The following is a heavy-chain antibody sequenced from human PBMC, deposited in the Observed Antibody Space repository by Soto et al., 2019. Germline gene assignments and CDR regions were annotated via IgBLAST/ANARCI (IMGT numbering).Heavy chain of an antibody. CDR1: GFTFSSFA. Sequence: EVQLLESGGGLVQPGGSLRLSCAASGFTFSSFAMSWVRQAPGKGLELVSGISGSGGATYYADYGKGRFTFSRDNSKNTMYLQMNSLRAEDTAVYYCARRRGTGISGGTYYGLDVWGQGTMVTVSS. J-gene: IGHJ6*02. CDR2: ISGSGGAT. D-gene: IGHD1-20*01. CDR3: ARRRGTGISGGTYYGLDV. V-gene: IGHV3-23*01.